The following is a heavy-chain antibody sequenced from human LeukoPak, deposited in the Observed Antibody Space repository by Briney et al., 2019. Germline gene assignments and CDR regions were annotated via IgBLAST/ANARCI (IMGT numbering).Heavy chain of an antibody. CDR1: EFTFSAYW. D-gene: IGHD2/OR15-2a*01. CDR2: IRGDGSMT. Sequence: PGGSLRLSCAASEFTFSAYWMHWVRQAPGKGLVWVSRIRGDGSMTNYADSVKGRFTISKDNAKNTVYLQMNSLRAEDTAVYYCVSFYETYWGRGTLVTVSS. V-gene: IGHV3-74*01. J-gene: IGHJ4*02. CDR3: VSFYETY.